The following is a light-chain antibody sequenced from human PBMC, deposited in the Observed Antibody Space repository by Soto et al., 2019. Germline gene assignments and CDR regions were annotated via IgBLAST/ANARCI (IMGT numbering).Light chain of an antibody. J-gene: IGKJ2*01. CDR2: RAS. Sequence: DIQMTQSPSTLSAYVGERVTITCRASQSISPWLAWYQKKPGKAPNLLIYRASNLQTGVPSRFSGSGSGTEVTLTINSLQTDDFATYYCQQYRSRPYTFGQGTKLEIE. V-gene: IGKV1-5*03. CDR3: QQYRSRPYT. CDR1: QSISPW.